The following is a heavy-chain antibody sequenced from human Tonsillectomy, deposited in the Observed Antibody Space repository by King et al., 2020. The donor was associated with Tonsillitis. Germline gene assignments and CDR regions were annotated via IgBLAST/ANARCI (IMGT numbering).Heavy chain of an antibody. CDR1: SGSINSYY. CDR3: AREAEADAFDI. V-gene: IGHV4-59*01. CDR2: IYYSGRT. Sequence: QLQESGPGLVKPSETLSLTCTVSSGSINSYYWSWIRQPPGKGLEWIGYIYYSGRTNYNPSLKSRVTISVDTSKNQFSLKLNSVTAADTAVYYCAREAEADAFDIWGQGTMVTVSS. J-gene: IGHJ3*02.